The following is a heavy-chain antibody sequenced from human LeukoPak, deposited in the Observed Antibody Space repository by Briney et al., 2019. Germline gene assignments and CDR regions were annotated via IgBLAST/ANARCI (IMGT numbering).Heavy chain of an antibody. D-gene: IGHD3-22*01. CDR3: ARHWPDSSSPLDY. CDR2: VYPGDSDT. CDR1: GSSFSSYW. Sequence: GASLKISCKSSGSSFSSYWIAWVRQMPGKAPEWMGIVYPGDSDTRYSPSFQGRVTFSADKSISTAFLQWSSLKASDTAMYFCARHWPDSSSPLDYWGQGTLVTVSS. J-gene: IGHJ4*02. V-gene: IGHV5-51*01.